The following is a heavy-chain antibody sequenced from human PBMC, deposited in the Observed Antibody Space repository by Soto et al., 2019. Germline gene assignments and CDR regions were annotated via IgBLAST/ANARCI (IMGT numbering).Heavy chain of an antibody. V-gene: IGHV3-48*02. J-gene: IGHJ6*02. CDR3: AREETSYYGSGTDYNGVGMDV. Sequence: GGSLRLSCAASGFTFSDYSMNWVRQAPGKGLEWLSYITSDSRTIYYADSVKGRFSISRDNAKNSLSLQMSSLRDEDTAVYYCAREETSYYGSGTDYNGVGMDVWGQGTTVTVSS. D-gene: IGHD3-10*01. CDR2: ITSDSRTI. CDR1: GFTFSDYS.